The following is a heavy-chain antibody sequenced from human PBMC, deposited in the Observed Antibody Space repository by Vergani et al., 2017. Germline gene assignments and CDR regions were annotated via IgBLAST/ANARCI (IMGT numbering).Heavy chain of an antibody. CDR2: INPSGGHT. CDR3: AKDPGDAKYYYYYMDV. V-gene: IGHV1-46*01. D-gene: IGHD3-16*01. Sequence: QVQVVQSGAEVKKSGASVKVSCKTSGYTFSNYYMHWVRQAPGQRLEWMGIINPSGGHTNYAQKFQGRVTMTRDTSTSTVYMELSSLRSEDTAIYYCAKDPGDAKYYYYYMDVWGKGTTVTVSS. J-gene: IGHJ6*03. CDR1: GYTFSNYY.